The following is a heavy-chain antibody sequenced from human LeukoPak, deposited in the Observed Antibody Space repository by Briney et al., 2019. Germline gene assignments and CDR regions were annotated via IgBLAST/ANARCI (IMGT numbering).Heavy chain of an antibody. D-gene: IGHD3-10*01. J-gene: IGHJ6*02. CDR3: TRDRAVWFGELLRAHYYYGMDV. V-gene: IGHV3-49*04. Sequence: GGSLRLSCTASGFTFGDYAMSWVRQAPGKGLEWVGFIRSKAYGGTTEYAASVKGRFTISRDDSKSIAYLQMNSLKTEDTAVYYCTRDRAVWFGELLRAHYYYGMDVWGQGTTVTVSS. CDR2: IRSKAYGGTT. CDR1: GFTFGDYA.